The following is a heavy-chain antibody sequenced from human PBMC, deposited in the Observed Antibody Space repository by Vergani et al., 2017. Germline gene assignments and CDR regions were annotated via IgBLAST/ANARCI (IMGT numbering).Heavy chain of an antibody. CDR3: AKANPRKSGYDYLYYYHDRDV. D-gene: IGHD5-12*01. J-gene: IGHJ6*02. V-gene: IGHV3-23*01. CDR1: GFTFNHYA. CDR2: ISGSGGST. Sequence: EVQLLESGGDLVQPGGSLRLSCAASGFTFNHYAMNWVRQAPGKGLEWVSGISGSGGSTYYAGSVKGRFTISRDSSKNTLYLQMNSLSAGDTAVYYCAKANPRKSGYDYLYYYHDRDVWGQGTTVTVAS.